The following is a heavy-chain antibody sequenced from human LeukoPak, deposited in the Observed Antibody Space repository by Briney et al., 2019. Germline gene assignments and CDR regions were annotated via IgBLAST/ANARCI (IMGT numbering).Heavy chain of an antibody. CDR3: ARSKGIAAAGNNFDY. J-gene: IGHJ4*02. Sequence: SQTLSLTCTVSGGSISSGGYYWSWIRQHPGKGLEWIGYIYYSGSTYYNPSLKSRVTISVDTSKNQFSLKLSSVTAADTVVYYCARSKGIAAAGNNFDYWGQGTLVTVSS. D-gene: IGHD6-13*01. V-gene: IGHV4-31*03. CDR2: IYYSGST. CDR1: GGSISSGGYY.